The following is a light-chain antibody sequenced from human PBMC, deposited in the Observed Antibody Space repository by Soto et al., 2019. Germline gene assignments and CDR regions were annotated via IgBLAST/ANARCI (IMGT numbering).Light chain of an antibody. V-gene: IGLV2-8*01. CDR3: SSYAGSNNLVV. Sequence: QSALTQPPSASGSPGQSVTISCTGTSSDVGGYNYVSWYQQHPGKAPKLMIYEVSKRPSGVPDRFSGSKSGNTASLTVSVLQAEDEAEYDCSSYAGSNNLVVFGGGTKLTVL. CDR1: SSDVGGYNY. CDR2: EVS. J-gene: IGLJ2*01.